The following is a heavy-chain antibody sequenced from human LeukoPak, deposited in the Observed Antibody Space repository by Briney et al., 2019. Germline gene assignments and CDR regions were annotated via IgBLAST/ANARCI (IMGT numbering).Heavy chain of an antibody. Sequence: SQTLSLTCTVSGGSNSSGSYYWSWIRQPAGKGLEWIGRIYTSGSTNYNPSLKSRVTISVDTSKNQFSLKLSSVTAADTAVYYCARDTAWRAFDIWGQGTMVTVSS. CDR3: ARDTAWRAFDI. CDR1: GGSNSSGSYY. J-gene: IGHJ3*02. V-gene: IGHV4-61*02. D-gene: IGHD5-18*01. CDR2: IYTSGST.